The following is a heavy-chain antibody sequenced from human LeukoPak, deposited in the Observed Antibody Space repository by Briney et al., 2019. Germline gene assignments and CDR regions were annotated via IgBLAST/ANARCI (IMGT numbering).Heavy chain of an antibody. J-gene: IGHJ5*02. D-gene: IGHD2-15*01. Sequence: ASVKVSCKASGYTFTACSMHWVRQAPGQGLEWMGWINPNSGGTNYAQKFQGRVTMTRDTSITTAYMELSRLRSDDTAVYYCARDRADCSGGSCYSRWFDPWGQGTLVTVSS. CDR3: ARDRADCSGGSCYSRWFDP. CDR1: GYTFTACS. V-gene: IGHV1-2*02. CDR2: INPNSGGT.